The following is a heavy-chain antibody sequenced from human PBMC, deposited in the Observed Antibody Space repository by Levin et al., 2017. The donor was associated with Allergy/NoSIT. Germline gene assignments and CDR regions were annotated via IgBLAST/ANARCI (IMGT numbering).Heavy chain of an antibody. D-gene: IGHD6-13*01. V-gene: IGHV4-4*07. CDR1: GGSISSYY. J-gene: IGHJ5*02. CDR3: ARDKWVIAAAGTWFDP. CDR2: IYTSGST. Sequence: SETLSLTCTVSGGSISSYYWSWIRQPAGKGLEWIGRIYTSGSTNYNPSLKSRVTMSVDTSKNQFSLKLSSVTAADTAVYYCARDKWVIAAAGTWFDPWGQGTLVTVSS.